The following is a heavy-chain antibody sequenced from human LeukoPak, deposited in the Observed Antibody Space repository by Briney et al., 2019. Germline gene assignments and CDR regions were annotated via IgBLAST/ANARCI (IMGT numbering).Heavy chain of an antibody. CDR1: GYTFTGYY. D-gene: IGHD2-2*01. V-gene: IGHV1-2*02. CDR3: ARAWRRVVPAVSLDWFDP. J-gene: IGHJ5*02. CDR2: INPNSGGT. Sequence: ASVKVSCKASGYTFTGYYMHWVRQAPGQGLEWMGWINPNSGGTNYAQKFQGRVTMTRDTSISTAYMELSRLRSDDTAVYYCARAWRRVVPAVSLDWFDPWGQGTLVTVSS.